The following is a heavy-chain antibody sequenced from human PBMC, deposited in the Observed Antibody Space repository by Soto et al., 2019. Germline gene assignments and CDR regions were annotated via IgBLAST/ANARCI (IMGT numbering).Heavy chain of an antibody. V-gene: IGHV1-69*01. CDR3: ARGTIAAAGIYYYYGMDV. J-gene: IGHJ6*02. CDR2: VIPIFGRA. Sequence: QVQLVQSGAEVKKPGSSVKVSCKVSGGTFSSYAISWVRQAPGQGLEWMGVVIPIFGRANYAQKFQSRVTITAEESTSTAYMELSSLRSEDTAVYYCARGTIAAAGIYYYYGMDVWGQGTTVTVSS. D-gene: IGHD6-13*01. CDR1: GGTFSSYA.